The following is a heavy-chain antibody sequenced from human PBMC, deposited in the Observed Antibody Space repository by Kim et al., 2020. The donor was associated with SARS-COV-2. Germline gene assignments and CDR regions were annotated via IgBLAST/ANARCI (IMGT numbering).Heavy chain of an antibody. V-gene: IGHV3-48*02. CDR2: ISSSSSTI. D-gene: IGHD6-13*01. CDR1: GFTFSSYS. Sequence: GGSLRLSCAASGFTFSSYSMNWVRQAPGKGLEWVSYISSSSSTIYYADSVKGRFTISRDNAKNSLYLQMNSLRDEDTAVYYCARGDGGGYSSSWYHPNWFDPWGQGTLVSVSS. CDR3: ARGDGGGYSSSWYHPNWFDP. J-gene: IGHJ5*02.